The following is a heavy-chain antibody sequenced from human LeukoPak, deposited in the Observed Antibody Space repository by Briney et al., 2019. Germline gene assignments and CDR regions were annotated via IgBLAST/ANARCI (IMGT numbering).Heavy chain of an antibody. J-gene: IGHJ4*02. CDR3: ARTQPDVVSAAMLRSSWPTDFDY. CDR1: GFTFSSYS. D-gene: IGHD2-2*01. V-gene: IGHV3-21*01. CDR2: ISSSSSYI. Sequence: GGSLRLSCAASGFTFSSYSMNWVRQAPGKGLEWVSSISSSSSYIYYADSVKGRFTISRDNAKNSLYLQMNSLRAEDAAVYYCARTQPDVVSAAMLRSSWPTDFDYWGQGTLVTVSS.